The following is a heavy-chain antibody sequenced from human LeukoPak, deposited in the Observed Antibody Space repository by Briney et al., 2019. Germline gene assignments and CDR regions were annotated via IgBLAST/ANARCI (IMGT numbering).Heavy chain of an antibody. V-gene: IGHV3-30*18. CDR3: AKGMEYSSGWYALDY. J-gene: IGHJ4*02. D-gene: IGHD6-19*01. Sequence: GGSLRLSSAASGFTFSSYGMHWVRQAPGKGLEWVAVISYDGSNKYYADSVKGRFTISRDNSKNTLYLQMNSLRAEDTAVYYCAKGMEYSSGWYALDYWGQGTLVTVSS. CDR2: ISYDGSNK. CDR1: GFTFSSYG.